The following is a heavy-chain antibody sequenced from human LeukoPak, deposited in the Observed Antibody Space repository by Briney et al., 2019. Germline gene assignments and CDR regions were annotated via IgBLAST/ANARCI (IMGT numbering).Heavy chain of an antibody. V-gene: IGHV4-59*11. Sequence: SETLSLTCTVSGGSISSHYWSWIRQPPGKGLEWIGYIYYSGRTNYNPSLKSRVTISVDTSKNQFSLELSSVTAADTAVYYCARSIYDSSGYYGWGQGTLVTVSS. J-gene: IGHJ4*02. D-gene: IGHD3-22*01. CDR2: IYYSGRT. CDR3: ARSIYDSSGYYG. CDR1: GGSISSHY.